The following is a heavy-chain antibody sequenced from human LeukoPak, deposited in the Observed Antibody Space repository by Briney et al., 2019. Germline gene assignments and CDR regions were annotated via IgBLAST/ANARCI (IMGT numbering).Heavy chain of an antibody. Sequence: GGSLRLSCAASGFTFSSYAMSWVRQAPGKGLEWVSAISGSGGSTYYADSVKGRFTISRDNSKNTLYLQMNSLRAEDTAVYYCAKGPAGHYYGSGSYYNGFDYWGQGTLVTASS. D-gene: IGHD3-10*01. J-gene: IGHJ4*02. CDR1: GFTFSSYA. CDR2: ISGSGGST. V-gene: IGHV3-23*01. CDR3: AKGPAGHYYGSGSYYNGFDY.